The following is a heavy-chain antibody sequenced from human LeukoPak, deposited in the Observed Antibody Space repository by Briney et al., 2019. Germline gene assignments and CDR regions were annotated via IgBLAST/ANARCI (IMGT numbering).Heavy chain of an antibody. V-gene: IGHV4-30-2*01. CDR3: ARGADVDTSFDY. J-gene: IGHJ4*02. Sequence: PSETLSLTCAVSGGSISNGASSWTWIRQPPGKGLEWIGYIYRGGNSYYSSSLRGRVTISMDRSKNQFSLNLRSVTAADTAVYYCARGADVDTSFDYWGPGILVTVSS. CDR2: IYRGGNS. D-gene: IGHD5-18*01. CDR1: GGSISNGASS.